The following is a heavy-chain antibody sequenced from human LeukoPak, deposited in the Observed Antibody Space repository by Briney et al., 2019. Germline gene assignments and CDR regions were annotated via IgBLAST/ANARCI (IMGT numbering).Heavy chain of an antibody. CDR1: GGSFSGYY. Sequence: SETLSLTCAVYGGSFSGYYWSWIRQPPGKGLEWIGEINHSGSTNYNPSLKSQVTISVDTSKNQFSLKLSSVTAADTAVYYCAGGPTVIGAFDIWGQGTMVTVSS. D-gene: IGHD4-17*01. CDR2: INHSGST. V-gene: IGHV4-34*01. CDR3: AGGPTVIGAFDI. J-gene: IGHJ3*02.